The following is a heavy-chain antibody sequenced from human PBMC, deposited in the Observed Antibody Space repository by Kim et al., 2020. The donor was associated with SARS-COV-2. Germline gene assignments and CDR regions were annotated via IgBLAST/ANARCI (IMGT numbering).Heavy chain of an antibody. Sequence: ASVKVSCKASGYTFTSYDINWVRQATGQGLEWMGWMNPNSGNTGYAQKFQGRVTMTRNTSISTAYMELSSLRSEDTAVYYCARAGRYFGWLRKTLHRNWFDPWGQGTLVTVSS. CDR1: GYTFTSYD. V-gene: IGHV1-8*01. D-gene: IGHD3-9*01. J-gene: IGHJ5*02. CDR3: ARAGRYFGWLRKTLHRNWFDP. CDR2: MNPNSGNT.